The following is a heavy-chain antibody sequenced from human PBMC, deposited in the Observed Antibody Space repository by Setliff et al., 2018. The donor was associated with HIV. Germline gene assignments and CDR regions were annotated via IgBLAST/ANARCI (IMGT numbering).Heavy chain of an antibody. J-gene: IGHJ2*01. D-gene: IGHD3-10*01. CDR3: ARSALWFGEADWYFDL. V-gene: IGHV4-28*01. CDR2: IYKGGST. CDR1: GYSISSSYW. Sequence: PSETLSLTCVVSGYSISSSYWWGWIRQPPGKGLEWIGWIGYIYKGGSTYYNPSLKSRVTMSEDTSKNQFSLKLRSVTAVDTAVYYCARSALWFGEADWYFDLWGRGTLVPVSS.